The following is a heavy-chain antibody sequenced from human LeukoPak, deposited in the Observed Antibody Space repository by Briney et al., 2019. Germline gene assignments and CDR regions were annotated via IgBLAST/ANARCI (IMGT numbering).Heavy chain of an antibody. D-gene: IGHD2-2*01. CDR3: AKGTYCSSTSCFPTGY. Sequence: GGSLRLSCAASGFTFSSYAMSWVRQAPGKGLEWVSAISGSGGSTYYADSVKGRFTISRDNSKNTLYLQMNSLRAKDTAVYYCAKGTYCSSTSCFPTGYWGQGTLVTVSS. V-gene: IGHV3-23*01. CDR2: ISGSGGST. J-gene: IGHJ4*02. CDR1: GFTFSSYA.